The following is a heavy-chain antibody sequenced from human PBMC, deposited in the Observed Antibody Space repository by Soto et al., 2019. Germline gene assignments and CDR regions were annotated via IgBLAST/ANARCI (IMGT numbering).Heavy chain of an antibody. V-gene: IGHV2-5*02. CDR2: IYWDDDK. CDR1: GFSLSTTGVG. D-gene: IGHD3-10*01. CDR3: EKKLRDYGLGRGRANYFDP. J-gene: IGHJ5*02. Sequence: QITLKESGPTLVRPTQTLTLTCTFSGFSLSTTGVGVGWIRQPPGKSLEWLALIYWDDDKRYSPSLKSRLTIHKDNSKNEVIITMTNMDPVDTATYYCEKKLRDYGLGRGRANYFDPWGQGTLVTVSS.